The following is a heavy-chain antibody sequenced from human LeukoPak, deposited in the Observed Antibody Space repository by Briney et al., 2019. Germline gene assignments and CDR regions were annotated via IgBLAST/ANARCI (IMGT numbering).Heavy chain of an antibody. Sequence: ASVKVSCKASGYTFTGYYMHWVRQAPGQGLEWMGWINPNSGGTNYAQKFQGRVTMTRDTSISTAYMELSRLRSDDTAVYYCARYYYDSSGSSPSTIPEYFQHWGQGTLVTVSS. V-gene: IGHV1-2*02. D-gene: IGHD3-22*01. CDR1: GYTFTGYY. CDR3: ARYYYDSSGSSPSTIPEYFQH. CDR2: INPNSGGT. J-gene: IGHJ1*01.